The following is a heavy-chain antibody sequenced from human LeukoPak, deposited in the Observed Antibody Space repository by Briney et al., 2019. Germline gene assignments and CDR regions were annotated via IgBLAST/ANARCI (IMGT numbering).Heavy chain of an antibody. D-gene: IGHD6-19*01. CDR2: INGNGGST. V-gene: IGHV3-20*04. Sequence: GGSLRLSCAASGFTFDNYGMSWVRQVPEKGLEWVSSINGNGGSTAYADSVKGRFTISRDNAKNSLYLQMNSLRAEDTAVYYCARAGDSSGWYGYWGQGTLVTVSS. CDR3: ARAGDSSGWYGY. CDR1: GFTFDNYG. J-gene: IGHJ4*02.